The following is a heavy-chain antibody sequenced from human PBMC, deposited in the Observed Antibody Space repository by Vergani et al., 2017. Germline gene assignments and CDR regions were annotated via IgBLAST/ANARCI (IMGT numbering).Heavy chain of an antibody. J-gene: IGHJ5*02. CDR1: GFTFDDYT. CDR2: IYSGGST. Sequence: EVQLLESGGGLVQPGGSLRLSCAASGFTFDDYTMHWVRQAPGKGLEWVSVIYSGGSTYYADSVKGRFTISRDNSKNTLYLQMNSLRAEDTAVYYCARGHSSGYYASDWFDPWGQGTLVTVSS. V-gene: IGHV3-66*01. CDR3: ARGHSSGYYASDWFDP. D-gene: IGHD3-22*01.